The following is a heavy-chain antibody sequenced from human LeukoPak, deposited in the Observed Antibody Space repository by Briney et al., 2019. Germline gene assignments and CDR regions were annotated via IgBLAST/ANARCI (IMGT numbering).Heavy chain of an antibody. Sequence: GGSLRLSCAASGFTFSSYAMHWVRQAPGKGLEWAAVISYDGSNKYYADSVKGRFTISRDNSKNTLYLQMNSLRAEDTAVYYCARASGTTVTSSHYGMDVWGQGTTVTVSS. V-gene: IGHV3-30-3*01. D-gene: IGHD4-17*01. J-gene: IGHJ6*02. CDR2: ISYDGSNK. CDR1: GFTFSSYA. CDR3: ARASGTTVTSSHYGMDV.